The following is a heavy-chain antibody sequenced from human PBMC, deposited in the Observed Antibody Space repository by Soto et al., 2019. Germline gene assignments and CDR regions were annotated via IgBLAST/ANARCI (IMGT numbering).Heavy chain of an antibody. CDR2: IYPGDSDT. Sequence: PGESLKISCKGSGYSFTSYWIGWVRQMPGKGLEWMGIIYPGDSDTRYSPSFQGQVTISADKSISTAYLQWSSLKASDTAMYYCARHKSALLRYYYYYGMDVWGQGTTVTVSS. J-gene: IGHJ6*02. CDR1: GYSFTSYW. CDR3: ARHKSALLRYYYYYGMDV. V-gene: IGHV5-51*01. D-gene: IGHD2-15*01.